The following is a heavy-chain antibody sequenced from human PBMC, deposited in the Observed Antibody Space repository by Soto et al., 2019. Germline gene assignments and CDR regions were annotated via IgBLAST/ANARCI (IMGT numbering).Heavy chain of an antibody. CDR3: ATFHSRAYFDDY. D-gene: IGHD3-22*01. Sequence: SETLSLTCAVSSGSINSGDYSWTWIRQPPGKGLEWIGYMHHSGNNFYNPSLRSRVTMSLDRSKNQFSLNLRSMAAADTAVYFCATFHSRAYFDDYWGQGMLVTVSS. V-gene: IGHV4-30-2*01. J-gene: IGHJ4*02. CDR1: SGSINSGDYS. CDR2: MHHSGNN.